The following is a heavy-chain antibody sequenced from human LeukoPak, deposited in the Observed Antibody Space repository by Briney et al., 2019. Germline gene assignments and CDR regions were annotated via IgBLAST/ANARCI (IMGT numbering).Heavy chain of an antibody. CDR2: IYTSGST. CDR3: ARGWESSSWLEGYYYYYMDV. D-gene: IGHD6-13*01. CDR1: GGSISSYY. J-gene: IGHJ6*03. V-gene: IGHV4-4*07. Sequence: SETLSLTCTVSGGSISSYYWSWIRQPAGKGLEWIGRIYTSGSTNYNPSLKSRVTMSVDTSKNQFSLKLSSVTAADTAVYYCARGWESSSWLEGYYYYYMDVWGKGTTVTVSS.